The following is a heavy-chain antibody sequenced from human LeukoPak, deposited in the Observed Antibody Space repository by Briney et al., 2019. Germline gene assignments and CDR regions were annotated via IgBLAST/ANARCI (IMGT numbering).Heavy chain of an antibody. CDR3: ARDHGSDDAFDI. CDR1: GFTLSSYW. Sequence: GGSLRLSCAASGFTLSSYWMHWVRQAPGKGLVWVSRINSDGSRTSYADSVKGRFTMSRDNAKNTLYLQTNSLRAEDTAVYYCARDHGSDDAFDIWGQGTMVTVSS. J-gene: IGHJ3*02. V-gene: IGHV3-74*01. CDR2: INSDGSRT.